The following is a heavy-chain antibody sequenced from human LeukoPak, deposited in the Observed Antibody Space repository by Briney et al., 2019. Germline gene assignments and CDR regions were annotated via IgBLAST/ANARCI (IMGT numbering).Heavy chain of an antibody. CDR3: ARGSNYGERKTFDY. D-gene: IGHD4-17*01. CDR2: INPSAGSA. CDR1: GYTFTGYY. Sequence: ASVKVSCKASGYTFTGYYIHWVRQAPGQGLEWMGTINPSAGSAIYAQNFQGRVTVTRDTSTSTVYMELSSPRSEDTAVFYCARGSNYGERKTFDYWGQGVLVTVSS. V-gene: IGHV1-46*01. J-gene: IGHJ4*02.